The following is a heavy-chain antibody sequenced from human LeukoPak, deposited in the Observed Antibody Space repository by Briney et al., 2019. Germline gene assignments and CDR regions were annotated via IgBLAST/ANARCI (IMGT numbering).Heavy chain of an antibody. Sequence: GSSVKVSCKASGGTFSSYAISWVRQAPGQGLEWVGRIIPIFGTANYAQKFQGRVTITTDESTSTAYMELSSLRSEDTAVYYCAAYYYYDSSGYYYFDYWGQGTLVTVSS. D-gene: IGHD3-22*01. J-gene: IGHJ4*02. V-gene: IGHV1-69*05. CDR1: GGTFSSYA. CDR3: AAYYYYDSSGYYYFDY. CDR2: IIPIFGTA.